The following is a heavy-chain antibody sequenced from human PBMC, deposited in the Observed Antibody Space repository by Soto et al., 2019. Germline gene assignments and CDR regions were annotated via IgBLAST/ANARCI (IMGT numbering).Heavy chain of an antibody. J-gene: IGHJ6*02. D-gene: IGHD3-3*01. V-gene: IGHV3-23*01. CDR1: GFTFSSYA. CDR3: AKDHRLQYDFWSGYYGSYYYYGMDV. CDR2: ISGSGGST. Sequence: VGSLRLSCAASGFTFSSYAMSWVRQAPGKGLEWVSAISGSGGSTYYADSVKGRFTISRDNSKNTLYLQMNSLRAEDTAVYYCAKDHRLQYDFWSGYYGSYYYYGMDVWGQGSTVTVSS.